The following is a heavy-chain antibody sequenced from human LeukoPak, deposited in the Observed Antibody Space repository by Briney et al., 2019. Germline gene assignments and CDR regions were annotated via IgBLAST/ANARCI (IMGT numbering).Heavy chain of an antibody. D-gene: IGHD3-22*01. Sequence: GGSLRLSCAASGFTFSSYAMSWVRQAPGKGLDWVSAISGSGGSTYYADSVKGRFTISRDNSKNSLYLQMNSLRAEDTAVYYCARGGGDSSGYYFPAVDYWGQGTLVTVSS. CDR3: ARGGGDSSGYYFPAVDY. CDR1: GFTFSSYA. V-gene: IGHV3-23*01. J-gene: IGHJ4*02. CDR2: ISGSGGST.